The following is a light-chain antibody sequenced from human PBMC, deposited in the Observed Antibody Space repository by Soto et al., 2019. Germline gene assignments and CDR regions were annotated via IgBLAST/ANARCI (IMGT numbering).Light chain of an antibody. CDR2: EVT. J-gene: IGLJ3*02. Sequence: QSALTQPASVSGSPGQSITISCTGTSSDVGGYNYVSWYQQHPGKAPKVMIYEVTHRPSGVSNRFSGSKSGNTASLTISGLQAEDEADYYCSSSTSGSTLRVFGGGTKVTVL. CDR1: SSDVGGYNY. V-gene: IGLV2-14*01. CDR3: SSSTSGSTLRV.